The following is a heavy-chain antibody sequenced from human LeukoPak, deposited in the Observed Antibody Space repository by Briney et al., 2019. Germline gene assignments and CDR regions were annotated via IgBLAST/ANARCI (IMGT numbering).Heavy chain of an antibody. Sequence: PSETLSLTCTVSGGSISIYYWSWIRQPPGKGLEWIGYIYYSGSTNYNPSLKSRVTISVDTSKNQFSLKLSSVTAADTAVYYCARDRPPYSPDYYYGMDVWGQGTTVTVSS. D-gene: IGHD6-13*01. V-gene: IGHV4-59*01. J-gene: IGHJ6*02. CDR2: IYYSGST. CDR1: GGSISIYY. CDR3: ARDRPPYSPDYYYGMDV.